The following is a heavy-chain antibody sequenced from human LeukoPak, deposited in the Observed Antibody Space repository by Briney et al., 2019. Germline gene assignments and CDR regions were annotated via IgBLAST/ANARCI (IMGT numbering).Heavy chain of an antibody. V-gene: IGHV3-7*03. CDR1: GFTFSSYW. Sequence: GGSLRLSCAASGFTFSSYWMNWARQAPGKGLEWVASINHNGNVNYYVDPVKGRFTISRDNTKNSLYLQMSNLRAEGTAVYFCARGGGLDVWGQGATVTVSS. D-gene: IGHD3-16*01. CDR3: ARGGGLDV. CDR2: INHNGNVN. J-gene: IGHJ6*02.